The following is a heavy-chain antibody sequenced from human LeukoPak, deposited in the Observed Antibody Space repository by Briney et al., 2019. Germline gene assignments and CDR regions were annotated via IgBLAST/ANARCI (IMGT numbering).Heavy chain of an antibody. D-gene: IGHD3-16*01. CDR3: ARDWGYYYYYGMDV. V-gene: IGHV3-21*01. Sequence: PGGSLRLSCAASGFTFSSYSMNWVRQAPGKGLEWVSSSSSSSSYIYYADSVKGRFTISRDNAKNSLYLQMNSLRAEDTAVYYCARDWGYYYYYGMDVWGQGTTVTVSS. J-gene: IGHJ6*02. CDR2: SSSSSSYI. CDR1: GFTFSSYS.